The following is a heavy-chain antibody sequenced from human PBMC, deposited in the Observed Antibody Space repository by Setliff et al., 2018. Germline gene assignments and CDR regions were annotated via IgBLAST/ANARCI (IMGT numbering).Heavy chain of an antibody. J-gene: IGHJ4*02. CDR2: INHSGST. CDR1: GGSFSTYY. CDR3: ARLWISYESNTYFYPKYFDF. Sequence: SETLSLTCAVYGGSFSTYYWIWIRQPPGKGLEWIGEINHSGSTYYNPSLKSRVTISVDTSKNQFSLKLSPVTAADTAVYYCARLWISYESNTYFYPKYFDFWGQGTLVTVSS. D-gene: IGHD3-22*01. V-gene: IGHV4-34*01.